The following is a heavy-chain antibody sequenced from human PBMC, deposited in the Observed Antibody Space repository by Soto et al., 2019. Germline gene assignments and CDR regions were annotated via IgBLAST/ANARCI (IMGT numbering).Heavy chain of an antibody. CDR3: ARGGGWIRTPERYFQH. CDR1: GGSIRSGDYY. V-gene: IGHV4-30-4*01. Sequence: PSETLSLTCTVSGGSIRSGDYYWSWIRQPPGKGLEWIGYIYYSGSTNYNPSLKSRVTISVDTSKNQFSLKLSSVTAADTAVYYCARGGGWIRTPERYFQHWGQGTLVTVSS. D-gene: IGHD3-16*01. CDR2: IYYSGST. J-gene: IGHJ1*01.